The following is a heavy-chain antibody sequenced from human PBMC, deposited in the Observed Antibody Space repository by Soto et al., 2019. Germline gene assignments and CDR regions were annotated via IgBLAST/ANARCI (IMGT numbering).Heavy chain of an antibody. CDR2: IHYSGST. V-gene: IGHV4-59*03. Sequence: SETLSLTCTVSGGSISSYYWSWIRQSPGKGLEWIGYIHYSGSTKSNSSLKSRVTMTTDTSTSTAYMELRSLTYDDTAVYYCAAVQHWNYAIDYWGQGTQVTVSS. CDR3: AAVQHWNYAIDY. D-gene: IGHD1-7*01. CDR1: GGSISSYY. J-gene: IGHJ4*02.